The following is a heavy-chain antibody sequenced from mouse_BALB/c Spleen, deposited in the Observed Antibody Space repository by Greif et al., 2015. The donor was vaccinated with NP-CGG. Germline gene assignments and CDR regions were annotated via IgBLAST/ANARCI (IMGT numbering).Heavy chain of an antibody. V-gene: IGHV1-84*02. J-gene: IGHJ4*01. CDR1: GYTFTDYY. D-gene: IGHD4-1*01. CDR2: IYPGSGNT. CDR3: ARRTGTEAMDY. Sequence: QVQLQQSGPELVKPGASVKISCKASGYTFTDYYINWVKQKPGQGLEWIGWIYPGSGNTKYNEKFKGKATLTVDTSSSTAYMQRSSLTSEDTAVYFGARRTGTEAMDYWGQGTSVTGSS.